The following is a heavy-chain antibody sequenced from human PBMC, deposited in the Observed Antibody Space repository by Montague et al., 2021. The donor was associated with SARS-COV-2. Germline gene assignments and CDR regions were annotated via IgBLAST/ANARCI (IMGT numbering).Heavy chain of an antibody. CDR1: GGSISSSNW. CDR3: ARETFSGYSYGRGSYYYYGVDV. J-gene: IGHJ6*02. D-gene: IGHD5-18*01. Sequence: SETLSLTCAVSGGSISSSNWWSWVRQPPGKGLEWIGEIYTSGSTNYNPSLKSRVTISVDTSKNQFSLKLSSVTAADTAVYYCARETFSGYSYGRGSYYYYGVDVWGQGTTVTVSS. CDR2: IYTSGST. V-gene: IGHV4-4*02.